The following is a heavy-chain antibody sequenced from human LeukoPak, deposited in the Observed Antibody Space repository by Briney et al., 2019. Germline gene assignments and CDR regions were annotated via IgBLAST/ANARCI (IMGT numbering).Heavy chain of an antibody. V-gene: IGHV4-34*01. D-gene: IGHD2-8*01. CDR2: INHSGST. Sequence: SETLSLTCAVYGGCFSGYYWSWIRQPPGKGLEWIGEINHSGSTNYNPSLKSRVTISVDTSKNQFSLKLSSVTAADTAVYYCARGRSNGWFYWGQGTLVTVSS. CDR1: GGCFSGYY. CDR3: ARGRSNGWFY. J-gene: IGHJ4*02.